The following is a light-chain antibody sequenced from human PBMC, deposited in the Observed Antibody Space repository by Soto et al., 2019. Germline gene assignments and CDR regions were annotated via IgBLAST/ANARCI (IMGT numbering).Light chain of an antibody. Sequence: QRTHSPSTLSASVWDRGTITCLASQSISSWLAWYQQKPGKAPKLLSYDASSLESGVPSRFSGSGSETEFTLTISSLQPDDFASYYCQQYNTYPLTLGGGTKV. CDR2: DAS. J-gene: IGKJ4*01. V-gene: IGKV1-5*01. CDR3: QQYNTYPLT. CDR1: QSISSW.